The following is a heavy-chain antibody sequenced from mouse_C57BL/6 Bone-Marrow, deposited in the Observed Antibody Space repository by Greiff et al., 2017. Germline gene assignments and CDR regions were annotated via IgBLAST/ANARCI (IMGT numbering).Heavy chain of an antibody. CDR1: GYTFTSYW. V-gene: IGHV1-50*01. D-gene: IGHD1-1*01. Sequence: QVHVKQSGAELVKPGASVKLSCKASGYTFTSYWMQWVKQRPGQGLEWIGEIDPSDSYTNYNQKFKGKATWTVDTSSSTAYMQLSSLTSEDSAVYYCARWGYGNPWYFDVWGTGTTVTVSS. J-gene: IGHJ1*03. CDR3: ARWGYGNPWYFDV. CDR2: IDPSDSYT.